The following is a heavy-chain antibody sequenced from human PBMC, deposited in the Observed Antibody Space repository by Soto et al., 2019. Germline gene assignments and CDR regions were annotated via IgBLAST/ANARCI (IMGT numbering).Heavy chain of an antibody. D-gene: IGHD2-2*01. CDR2: IYYSGST. CDR1: GGSISSYY. CDR3: ARGSSTKDRHYYIDV. V-gene: IGHV4-59*01. Sequence: SETLSLTCTVSGGSISSYYWSWIRQPPGKGLEWIGYIYYSGSTNYNPSLKSRVTISVDTSKNQFSLKLSSVTAADTAVYYCARGSSTKDRHYYIDVRAKRTTVTVSS. J-gene: IGHJ6*03.